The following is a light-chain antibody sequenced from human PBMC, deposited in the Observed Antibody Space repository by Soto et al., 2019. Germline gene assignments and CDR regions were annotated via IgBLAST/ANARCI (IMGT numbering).Light chain of an antibody. CDR3: CSYAGSTSLV. CDR2: EVI. V-gene: IGLV2-23*02. CDR1: SSDVGSYNL. J-gene: IGLJ2*01. Sequence: QSVLTQPASVSGSPGQSITISCTGTSSDVGSYNLVSWYQQHPGKAPKVIIYEVIKRPSGVSNRFSGSKSGNTASLTISGLQAEHAADYYCCSYAGSTSLVFGGGTNLTVL.